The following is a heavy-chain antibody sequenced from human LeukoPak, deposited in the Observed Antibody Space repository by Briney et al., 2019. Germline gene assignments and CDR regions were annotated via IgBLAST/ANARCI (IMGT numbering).Heavy chain of an antibody. CDR1: GYSFTNYG. Sequence: GASVKVSCKASGYSFTNYGIIWVRQTPGQGLQWMGWINAHNGNTNYAQKLQGRVTLTTDTSTSTVYMELRSLTSDDTAVYYCARAETTLLLNYWGQGTLVTVSS. CDR3: ARAETTLLLNY. V-gene: IGHV1-18*01. CDR2: INAHNGNT. D-gene: IGHD4-11*01. J-gene: IGHJ4*02.